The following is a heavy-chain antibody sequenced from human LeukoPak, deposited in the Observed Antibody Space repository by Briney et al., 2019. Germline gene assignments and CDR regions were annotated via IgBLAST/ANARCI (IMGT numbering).Heavy chain of an antibody. CDR3: ARGGSSYALDY. V-gene: IGHV5-51*01. CDR1: GYSFTNYW. CDR2: IYPGDSET. Sequence: GESLKISCKGSGYSFTNYWIGWVRQMPGKGLEWMGIIYPGDSETRYSPSFQGQVTMSTDKSISTAYLQWSSLKASDTAMYFCARGGSSYALDYWGQGTLVTVSS. J-gene: IGHJ4*02. D-gene: IGHD5-18*01.